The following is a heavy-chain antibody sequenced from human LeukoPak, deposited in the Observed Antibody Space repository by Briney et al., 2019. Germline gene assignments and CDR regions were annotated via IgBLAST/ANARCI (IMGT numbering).Heavy chain of an antibody. CDR1: IFTFTMDA. V-gene: IGHV3-66*01. J-gene: IGHJ4*02. Sequence: PGRSLRLSRAASIFTFTMDATSWGPPTPQRGLEWVSVIYSGGSTYYADSVKGKFTISRDNSKNTLYLQMNSLRAEDTAVYYCARGGEAFDYWGQGTLVTVSS. CDR3: ARGGEAFDY. CDR2: IYSGGST. D-gene: IGHD3-16*01.